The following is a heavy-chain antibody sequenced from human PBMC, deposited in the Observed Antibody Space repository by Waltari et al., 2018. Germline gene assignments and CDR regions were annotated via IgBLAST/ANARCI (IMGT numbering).Heavy chain of an antibody. CDR1: GYSFSDSF. J-gene: IGHJ4*02. D-gene: IGHD5-18*01. CDR3: ARDFSYGSVDF. Sequence: QVQLVQSGAEVKKPGASVKVACKASGYSFSDSFIHWVRQAPGQGLEFMGWIDPDAGGTNYPQRLQGRVAMTSDASISTVYMELSGLRSDDTAVYYCARDFSYGSVDFWGQGTLVTVSS. CDR2: IDPDAGGT. V-gene: IGHV1-2*02.